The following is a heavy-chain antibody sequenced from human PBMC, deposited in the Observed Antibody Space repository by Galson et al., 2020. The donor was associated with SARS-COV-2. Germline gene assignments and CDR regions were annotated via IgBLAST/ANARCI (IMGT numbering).Heavy chain of an antibody. D-gene: IGHD3-22*01. CDR1: GGSISSSSYY. CDR3: ARLNVGYDYDSSGYLSTEFGY. CDR2: IYYSGST. V-gene: IGHV4-39*01. Sequence: SETLSLTCTVSGGSISSSSYYWGWIRQPPGKGLEWIGSIYYSGSTYYNPSLKSRVTISVDTSKNQFSLKLSSVTAADTAVYYCARLNVGYDYDSSGYLSTEFGYWGQGTLVTVSS. J-gene: IGHJ4*02.